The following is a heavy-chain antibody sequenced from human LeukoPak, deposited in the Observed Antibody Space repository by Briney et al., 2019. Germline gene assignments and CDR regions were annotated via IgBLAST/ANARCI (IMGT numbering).Heavy chain of an antibody. Sequence: VASVKVSCKASGYTFTSYGISWVRQAPGQGLEWMGWISAYNGNTNYAQKFQGRVTITADESTSTAYMELSSLRSEDTAVYYCARAVGTFAIFGETAKYYMDVWGKGTTVTVSS. J-gene: IGHJ6*03. CDR3: ARAVGTFAIFGETAKYYMDV. V-gene: IGHV1-18*01. CDR1: GYTFTSYG. D-gene: IGHD3-3*01. CDR2: ISAYNGNT.